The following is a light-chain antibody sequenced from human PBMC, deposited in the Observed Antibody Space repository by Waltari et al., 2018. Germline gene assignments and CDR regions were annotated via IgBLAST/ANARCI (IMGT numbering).Light chain of an antibody. J-gene: IGLJ1*01. V-gene: IGLV3-1*01. CDR3: QAWDNTTPV. Sequence: SYELTQPPSVSVSPGQTASITCSGDKLGDKYACWYQQKPGQSPVLVIYQDNKRPSGIPERFSGSKSGNTATLTISGAQALDEADYYCQAWDNTTPVLGTGTKVTVL. CDR1: KLGDKY. CDR2: QDN.